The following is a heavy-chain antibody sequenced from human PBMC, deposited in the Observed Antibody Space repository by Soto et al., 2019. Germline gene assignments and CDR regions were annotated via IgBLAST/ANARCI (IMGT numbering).Heavy chain of an antibody. CDR3: VNTWGAYGYYYYTMHV. Sequence: PGGSLRLSCSASGFTFSIYAMHWVRQAPGKGLEYVSAINNNGGSTYYADSVKGRFTISRDNSKNTLYLQMSSLRAEDTAVYYCVNTWGAYGYYYYTMHVWGQGTTVTVSS. D-gene: IGHD3-10*01. CDR2: INNNGGST. J-gene: IGHJ6*02. V-gene: IGHV3-64D*06. CDR1: GFTFSIYA.